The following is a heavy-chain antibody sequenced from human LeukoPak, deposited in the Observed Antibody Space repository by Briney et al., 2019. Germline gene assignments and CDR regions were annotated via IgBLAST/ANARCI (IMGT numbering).Heavy chain of an antibody. CDR1: GGSISSYY. CDR2: ICTSGST. Sequence: SETLSLTCTVSGGSISSYYWSWIRQPAGKGLEWIGRICTSGSTNYNPSLKSRVTISVDTSKNQFSLKLSSVTAADTAVYYCARARVPWEAFDIWGQGTMVTVSS. J-gene: IGHJ3*02. CDR3: ARARVPWEAFDI. V-gene: IGHV4-4*07. D-gene: IGHD1-26*01.